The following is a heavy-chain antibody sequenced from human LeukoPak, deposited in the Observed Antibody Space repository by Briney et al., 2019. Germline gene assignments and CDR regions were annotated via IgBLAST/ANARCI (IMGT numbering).Heavy chain of an antibody. CDR2: ISGSGGST. D-gene: IGHD3-10*01. CDR1: GFTFRSYA. V-gene: IGHV3-23*01. CDR3: AKLWFGELLDYFDY. J-gene: IGHJ4*02. Sequence: GGSLRLSCAASGFTFRSYAMSWVRQAPGKGLEWVSAISGSGGSTYYADSVKGRFTIPRDNSKNTLYLQMNSLRAEDTAVYYCAKLWFGELLDYFDYWGQGTLVTVSS.